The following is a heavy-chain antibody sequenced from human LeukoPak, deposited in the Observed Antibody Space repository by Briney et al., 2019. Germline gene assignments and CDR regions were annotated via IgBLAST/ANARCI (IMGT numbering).Heavy chain of an antibody. J-gene: IGHJ6*02. Sequence: GGSLRLSCAASGFTFSSYGMHWVRQAPGKGVEWVAVIWYDGSNKYYADSVKGRFTISRDNSKNTLYLQMNSLRAEDTAVYYCARDAVDTANAVWGQGTTVTVSS. CDR3: ARDAVDTANAV. D-gene: IGHD5-18*01. V-gene: IGHV3-33*01. CDR1: GFTFSSYG. CDR2: IWYDGSNK.